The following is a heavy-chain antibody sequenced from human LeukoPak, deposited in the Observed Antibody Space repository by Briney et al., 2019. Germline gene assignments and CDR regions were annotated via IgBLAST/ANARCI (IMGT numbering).Heavy chain of an antibody. V-gene: IGHV4-59*12. Sequence: SETLSLTCTVAGGSISSYCWSWIRQPPGKGLEWVGYIYYSGSTNYNPSLKSRVTISVDTSKNQLSLKLSSVTAADTAVYYCARGRRFLEWTLYYYYYMDVWGKGPTVTVSS. CDR1: GGSISSYC. J-gene: IGHJ6*03. CDR2: IYYSGST. CDR3: ARGRRFLEWTLYYYYYMDV. D-gene: IGHD3-3*01.